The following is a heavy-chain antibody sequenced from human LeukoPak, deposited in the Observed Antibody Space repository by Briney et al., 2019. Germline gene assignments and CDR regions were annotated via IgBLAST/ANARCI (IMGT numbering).Heavy chain of an antibody. V-gene: IGHV4-59*01. D-gene: IGHD1-1*01. CDR3: ARGRVSSSTWYSTYYYYFYMDV. CDR1: ADSITMYY. CDR2: VDHTGST. Sequence: SETLSFTCSVSADSITMYYWTWLRQPPGKGLEWIGYVDHTGSTNFNPSLNGRVSISRDTTKNLFSLRLRSVTAADTAVYFCARGRVSSSTWYSTYYYYFYMDVWGKGTTVTVSS. J-gene: IGHJ6*03.